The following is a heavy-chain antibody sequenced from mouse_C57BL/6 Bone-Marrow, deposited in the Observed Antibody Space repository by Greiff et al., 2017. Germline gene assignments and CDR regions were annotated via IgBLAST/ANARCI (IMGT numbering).Heavy chain of an antibody. CDR2: ISHGGSYT. CDR1: GFTFSSYA. J-gene: IGHJ4*01. D-gene: IGHD1-1*02. CDR3: ARLLCFYAMDY. V-gene: IGHV5-4*01. Sequence: EVHLVESGGGLVKPGGSLKLSCAASGFTFSSYAMSWVRQIPEKRLEWVATISHGGSYTYYPDNVKGRFTISRDNAKNNLYLQMSHLKSEDTALYYCARLLCFYAMDYWGQGTSVTVSS.